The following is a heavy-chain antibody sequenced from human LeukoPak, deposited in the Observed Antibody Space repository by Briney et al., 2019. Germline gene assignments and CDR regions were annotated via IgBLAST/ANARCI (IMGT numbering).Heavy chain of an antibody. CDR1: GGSIXXXX. Sequence: SLTXTVSGGSIXXXXWTWXXXXAGKGLEWIGRIYPSGTTHYNPSFKSRVTMSVDTSKNQFSLKVTSVTAADTAVYXCADDFGDWGQXXXXXXSS. CDR3: ADDFGD. CDR2: IYPSGTT. D-gene: IGHD4-17*01. J-gene: IGHJ4*02. V-gene: IGHV4-4*07.